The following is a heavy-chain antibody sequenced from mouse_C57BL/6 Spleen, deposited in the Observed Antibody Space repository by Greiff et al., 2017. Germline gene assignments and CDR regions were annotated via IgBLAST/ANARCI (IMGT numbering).Heavy chain of an antibody. V-gene: IGHV1-69*01. J-gene: IGHJ2*01. CDR3: ARSEGKTGYFDY. Sequence: QVQLQQPGAELVMPGASVKLSCKASGYTFTSYWMHWVKQRPGQGLEWIGEIDPSDSYTNYNQKFKGMSTLTVDKSSSTAYMQLSSLTSEDAAVYYCARSEGKTGYFDYWGEGTTVAVSS. CDR1: GYTFTSYW. D-gene: IGHD4-1*01. CDR2: IDPSDSYT.